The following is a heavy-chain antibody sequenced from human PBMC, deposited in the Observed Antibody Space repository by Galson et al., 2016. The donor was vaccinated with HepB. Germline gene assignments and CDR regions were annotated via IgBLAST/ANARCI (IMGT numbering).Heavy chain of an antibody. CDR1: GFTFRSFA. J-gene: IGHJ6*04. Sequence: SLRLSCAASGFTFRSFAMHWVRQAPGRGLEWVAVISFDGSTKHYAYSVQGRFTISRDNSKNTMFLQMNSLRAEDTAVYYCAKGSSWNYYYYDMDVWGKGTTVTVSS. V-gene: IGHV3-30*18. CDR2: ISFDGSTK. CDR3: AKGSSWNYYYYDMDV. D-gene: IGHD6-13*01.